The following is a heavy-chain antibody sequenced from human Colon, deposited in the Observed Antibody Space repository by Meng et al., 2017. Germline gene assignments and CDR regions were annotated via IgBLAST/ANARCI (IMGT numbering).Heavy chain of an antibody. CDR3: ARTRARFVGMDV. V-gene: IGHV4-39*07. Sequence: GSLRLSCTVSGDSISGSGYYWDWIRQTPGKGLEWIANIYYRGTTYYNPSLRSRVTISLDTSENTFSLHLTSVTAADTAVYYCARTRARFVGMDVWGQGITVTVSS. CDR2: IYYRGTT. J-gene: IGHJ6*02. CDR1: GDSISGSGYY. D-gene: IGHD3-16*01.